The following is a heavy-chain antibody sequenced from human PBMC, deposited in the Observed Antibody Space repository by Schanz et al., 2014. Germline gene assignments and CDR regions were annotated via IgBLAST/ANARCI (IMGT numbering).Heavy chain of an antibody. D-gene: IGHD2-2*01. CDR3: ARGQDHAKTGDL. V-gene: IGHV4-34*02. CDR1: GVSFSFYY. J-gene: IGHJ5*02. Sequence: QVHLQQWGAGLLQPSETLSLTCGVGGVSFSFYYWSWVRQPPGEGLEWIGEVHPSGTTNYNPSLSDRGTMSVDASKNQSALKLTSVTAADTAVYYCARGQDHAKTGDLWGRGTLVTISS. CDR2: VHPSGTT.